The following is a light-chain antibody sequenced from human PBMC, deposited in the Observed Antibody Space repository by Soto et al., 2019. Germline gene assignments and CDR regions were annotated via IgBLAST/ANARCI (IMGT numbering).Light chain of an antibody. CDR1: QSISNY. CDR3: QQRHSAPLT. J-gene: IGKJ4*01. V-gene: IGKV1-39*01. CDR2: AAS. Sequence: DIQLTQSPSSLSASVGDRVTITCRTSQSISNYLNWYQQKPGKVPKLLIYAASSLQSGVPSRFSGSGSGTDFTLTISSLQPEDFATYYCQQRHSAPLTFGGGTKVEIK.